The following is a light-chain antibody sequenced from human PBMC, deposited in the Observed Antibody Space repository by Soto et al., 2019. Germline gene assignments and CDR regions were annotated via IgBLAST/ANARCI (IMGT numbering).Light chain of an antibody. V-gene: IGKV1-5*03. J-gene: IGKJ1*01. CDR2: KAS. Sequence: EIQMTQSPSTLSASVGDRVTITCRASQSINSWLAWFQQKPGKAPKLLIYKASSLESGVPSRFSGSGSETEFTLTISSLQPVDFATYFCQQYNIYSWTFGQGTKVEI. CDR1: QSINSW. CDR3: QQYNIYSWT.